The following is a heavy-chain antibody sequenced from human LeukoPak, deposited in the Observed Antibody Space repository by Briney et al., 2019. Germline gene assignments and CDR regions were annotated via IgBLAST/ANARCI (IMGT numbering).Heavy chain of an antibody. J-gene: IGHJ6*03. CDR3: ARDHSDCSGGICSFSYHYYYMDV. CDR2: IKQDGSEK. D-gene: IGHD2-15*01. Sequence: GGSLRLSCAASGFTFSGCWMSWVRQAPGKGQEWVSNIKQDGSEKYYVDSVKGRFTISRDNAKNSLYLQMNSLRAEDTALYYCARDHSDCSGGICSFSYHYYYMDVWGKGTTVTISS. V-gene: IGHV3-7*01. CDR1: GFTFSGCW.